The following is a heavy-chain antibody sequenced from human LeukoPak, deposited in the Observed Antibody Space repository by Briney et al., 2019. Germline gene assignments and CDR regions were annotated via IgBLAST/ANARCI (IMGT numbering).Heavy chain of an antibody. V-gene: IGHV1-18*01. J-gene: IGHJ4*02. D-gene: IGHD1-7*01. Sequence: GSVKVSCKASGDTFIRYGITWVRQAPGQGLEWMGWISTGNGNTNSGQKFQGRVTMTTDTSTGTAYMEPRSLRSDDTAMYYCATANNWNYALGYWGQGTLVTVSS. CDR2: ISTGNGNT. CDR3: ATANNWNYALGY. CDR1: GDTFIRYG.